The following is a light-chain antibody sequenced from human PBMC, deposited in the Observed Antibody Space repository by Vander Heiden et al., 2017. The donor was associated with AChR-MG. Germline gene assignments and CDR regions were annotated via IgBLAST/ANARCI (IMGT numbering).Light chain of an antibody. V-gene: IGLV1-44*01. CDR3: AAWDDSLNGRLV. Sequence: QSVPTQPPSASGTPGQRVTISCSGSSSNIGSDTVNWYQQHPGTAPKLLIYSNNQRPSGVPDRFSGSKSGTSASLAISGLQSEDEADYYCAAWDDSLNGRLVFGGGTKLTVL. CDR2: SNN. J-gene: IGLJ3*02. CDR1: SSNIGSDT.